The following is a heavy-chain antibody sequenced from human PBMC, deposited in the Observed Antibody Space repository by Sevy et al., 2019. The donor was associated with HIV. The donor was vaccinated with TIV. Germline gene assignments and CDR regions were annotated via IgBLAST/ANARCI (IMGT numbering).Heavy chain of an antibody. D-gene: IGHD2-15*01. CDR2: ISSSSNYI. CDR3: ARGYCSGTSCSSGRAWVAFDI. Sequence: GGSLRLSCAVSGFTFSSYSMNWVRQAPGKGLEWVSSISSSSNYIYYADSVKGRFTISRDNAKDSLFLQMNGLRAEDTAIYYCARGYCSGTSCSSGRAWVAFDIWGQGTMVTVSS. CDR1: GFTFSSYS. J-gene: IGHJ3*02. V-gene: IGHV3-21*01.